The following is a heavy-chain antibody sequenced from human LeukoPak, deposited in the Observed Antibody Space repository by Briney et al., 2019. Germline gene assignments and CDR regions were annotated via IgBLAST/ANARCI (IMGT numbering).Heavy chain of an antibody. CDR3: AHTGSAHGDDWFDP. CDR2: ISRDDDK. V-gene: IGHV2-5*02. CDR1: GFSLHTRGVG. J-gene: IGHJ5*02. Sequence: SGPTLVNPTETLTLTCTFSGFSLHTRGVGVGWIRQAPGKALEWLALISRDDDKRYRPSLKSRLTITKDTSKNQVALTLANLDPVDTATYYCAHTGSAHGDDWFDPWGQGTLVTVSS. D-gene: IGHD7-27*01.